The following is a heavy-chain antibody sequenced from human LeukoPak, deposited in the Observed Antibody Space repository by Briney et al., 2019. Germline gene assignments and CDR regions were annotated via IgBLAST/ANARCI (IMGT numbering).Heavy chain of an antibody. CDR3: ARGRRGVVVPGP. CDR2: MNPNSGNT. D-gene: IGHD2-2*01. Sequence: RASVKVSCKASGYTFTSYDINWVRQATGQGLAWMGWMNPNSGNTGYAQKFQGRVTMTRNTSISTAYMELSSLRSEDTAVYYCARGRRGVVVPGPWGQGTLVTVSS. CDR1: GYTFTSYD. J-gene: IGHJ5*02. V-gene: IGHV1-8*01.